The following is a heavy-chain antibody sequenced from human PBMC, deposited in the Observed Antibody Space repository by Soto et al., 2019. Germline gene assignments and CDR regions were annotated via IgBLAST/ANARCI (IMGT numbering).Heavy chain of an antibody. Sequence: QVQLVESGGGLVKPGGSLRLSCAASGFSFSDHYMSWIRQAPGRGLEWIAYIDPSGTNIHYAGPVQGRFTISRDNARRSLYLELNDLRVEDTAVYYCVGETQWLFNHWGQGTPVTVSS. CDR1: GFSFSDHY. D-gene: IGHD6-19*01. J-gene: IGHJ4*02. CDR3: VGETQWLFNH. CDR2: IDPSGTNI. V-gene: IGHV3-11*01.